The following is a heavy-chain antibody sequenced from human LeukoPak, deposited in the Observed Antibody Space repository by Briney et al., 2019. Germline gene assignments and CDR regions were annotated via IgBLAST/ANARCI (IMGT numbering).Heavy chain of an antibody. J-gene: IGHJ4*02. V-gene: IGHV3-7*01. D-gene: IGHD6-13*01. CDR1: GFTFSSYW. CDR3: ARDSIAAAGTPDY. CDR2: IKQDGSEK. Sequence: PGGSLRLSCAASGFTFSSYWMNWVRQAPGQGLEWLAHIKQDGSEKYYVGSVKGRFTISRDNAKNTLYLHMNNLTAEDTAVYYCARDSIAAAGTPDYWGQGTLVTVSS.